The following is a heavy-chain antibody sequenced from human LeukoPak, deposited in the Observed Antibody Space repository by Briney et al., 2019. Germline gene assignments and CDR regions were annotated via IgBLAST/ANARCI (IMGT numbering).Heavy chain of an antibody. CDR1: VYTFSEYG. D-gene: IGHD6-6*01. V-gene: IGHV3-20*04. CDR2: INWNGEST. Sequence: GGSPRLSCAASVYTFSEYGMRWVRPAPGKGLEWFSGINWNGESTGYAASVKGRFTTSRDNAKNCMDLQMNSLMAEDTALYYCARDKEQLGAFYIWGQGTMVTVSS. CDR3: ARDKEQLGAFYI. J-gene: IGHJ3*02.